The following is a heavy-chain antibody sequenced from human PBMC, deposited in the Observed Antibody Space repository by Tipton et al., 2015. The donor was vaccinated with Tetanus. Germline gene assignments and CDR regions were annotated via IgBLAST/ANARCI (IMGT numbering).Heavy chain of an antibody. Sequence: QSGAEVKKPGATVKVSCKASGYTLTSYHMHWVRQAPGQGLEWMGIINPIGGSTSYAQKFQGRITRTGDTSTSTVYMDRNSLRTEDPAVCYGGGAGGGGGRINGPAGIDYWGQGTLVTASS. CDR1: GYTLTSYH. CDR3: GGAGGGGGRINGPAGIDY. CDR2: INPIGGST. V-gene: IGHV1-46*01. D-gene: IGHD1-20*01. J-gene: IGHJ4*02.